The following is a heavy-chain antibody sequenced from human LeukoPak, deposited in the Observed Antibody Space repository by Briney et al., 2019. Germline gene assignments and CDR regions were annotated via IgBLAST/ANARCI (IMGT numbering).Heavy chain of an antibody. J-gene: IGHJ5*01. CDR1: GFTFSSYE. CDR2: ISSSGSTI. V-gene: IGHV3-48*03. Sequence: GGCLRLSCAASGFTFSSYEMNWVRQAPGKGLEWVSYISSSGSTIYYADSVKGRFTISRDNAKNSLYLQMNSLRAEDTAVYYCARGPAHAYGSGSYYLYNWFDSWGQGTLVTVSS. D-gene: IGHD3-10*01. CDR3: ARGPAHAYGSGSYYLYNWFDS.